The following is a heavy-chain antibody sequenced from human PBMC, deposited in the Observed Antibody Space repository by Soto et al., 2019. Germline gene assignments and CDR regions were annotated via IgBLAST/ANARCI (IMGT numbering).Heavy chain of an antibody. J-gene: IGHJ5*02. V-gene: IGHV1-69*06. CDR3: ARDRTDSGYYTNWLDP. D-gene: IGHD3-22*01. CDR2: IIPIFGTT. CDR1: GGTFGSDA. Sequence: ASVKVSCKSSGGTFGSDAITWVRQAPGQGLEWVGRIIPIFGTTNYAQNLQGRVTISADKSTLTSYMELHSLTSDDTALYYCARDRTDSGYYTNWLDPWGQGTQVTVSS.